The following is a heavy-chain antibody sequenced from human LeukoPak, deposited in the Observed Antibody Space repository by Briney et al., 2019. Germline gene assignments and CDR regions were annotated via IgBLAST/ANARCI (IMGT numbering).Heavy chain of an antibody. Sequence: SETLSLTCTVSGGSVSSGSYYWSWIRQPPGKGLEWIGYIYYSGSTNYNPSLKSRVTISVDTSKNQFSLKLSSVTAADTAVYYCARAYASRYLDWALDYWGQGTLVTVSS. V-gene: IGHV4-61*01. CDR2: IYYSGST. J-gene: IGHJ4*02. CDR1: GGSVSSGSYY. D-gene: IGHD3-9*01. CDR3: ARAYASRYLDWALDY.